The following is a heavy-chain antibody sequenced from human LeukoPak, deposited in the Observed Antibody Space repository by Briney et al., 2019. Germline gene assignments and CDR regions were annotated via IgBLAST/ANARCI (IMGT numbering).Heavy chain of an antibody. CDR3: AKGYYSGSYYRFDY. V-gene: IGHV3-30*18. D-gene: IGHD1-26*01. Sequence: GGSLRLSCAASGFTFSSYGMHWVRQAPGKGLEWVAVISYDGSNKYYADSVKGRFTISRDNSKNTLYLQMNSLRAEDTAVYYCAKGYYSGSYYRFDYWGQGTLVTVSS. CDR2: ISYDGSNK. J-gene: IGHJ4*02. CDR1: GFTFSSYG.